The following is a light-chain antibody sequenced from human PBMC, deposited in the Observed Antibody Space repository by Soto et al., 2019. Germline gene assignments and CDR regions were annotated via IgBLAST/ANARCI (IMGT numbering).Light chain of an antibody. CDR3: QQYGSYSPYT. J-gene: IGKJ2*01. Sequence: DIQMTQFPPTLSASIGDRVTITCRASQTISSSLAWYQQKPGKAPKLLIYKASTLETGVPSRFSGSGSGTEFTLTISSLQPDDFATYYCQQYGSYSPYTFGQGTRLEIK. CDR1: QTISSS. CDR2: KAS. V-gene: IGKV1-5*03.